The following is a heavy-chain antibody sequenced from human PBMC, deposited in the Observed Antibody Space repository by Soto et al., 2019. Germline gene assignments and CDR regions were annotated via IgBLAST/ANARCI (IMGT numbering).Heavy chain of an antibody. Sequence: EVQLVESGGGLVQPGGSLRLSCAASGFIVSGNYMNWVRQAPGKGLEWVSVIHSGGGTYYAEYVRDRFIISRDNSKNTLYLQMSSLSAEDTAVYYCAGGVSRGSPFDNWGQGILVTVSS. V-gene: IGHV3-66*01. D-gene: IGHD2-15*01. CDR3: AGGVSRGSPFDN. CDR2: IHSGGGT. CDR1: GFIVSGNY. J-gene: IGHJ4*02.